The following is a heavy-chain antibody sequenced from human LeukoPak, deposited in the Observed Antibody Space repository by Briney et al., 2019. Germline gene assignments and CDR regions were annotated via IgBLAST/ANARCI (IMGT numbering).Heavy chain of an antibody. Sequence: SETLSLTCAVYGGSFSGYYWSWIRQPPGKGLEWIGEINHSGSTNYNPSLKSRVTISVDTSKNQFSLKLSSVTAADTAVYYCARMVRGVRAVDYWGQGTLVTVSS. J-gene: IGHJ4*02. CDR1: GGSFSGYY. CDR2: INHSGST. CDR3: ARMVRGVRAVDY. D-gene: IGHD3-10*01. V-gene: IGHV4-34*01.